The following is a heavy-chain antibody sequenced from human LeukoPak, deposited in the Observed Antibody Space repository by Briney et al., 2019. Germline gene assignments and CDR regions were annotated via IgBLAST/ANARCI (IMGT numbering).Heavy chain of an antibody. CDR3: ARDPGIAAAGPNYFDY. V-gene: IGHV4-59*12. Sequence: SETLSLTCTVSGGSISSYYWSWIRQPPGKGLEWIGYIYYSGSTYYNPSLKSRVTISVDTSKNQFSLKLSSVTAADTAVYYCARDPGIAAAGPNYFDYWGQGTLVTVSS. CDR2: IYYSGST. J-gene: IGHJ4*02. CDR1: GGSISSYY. D-gene: IGHD6-13*01.